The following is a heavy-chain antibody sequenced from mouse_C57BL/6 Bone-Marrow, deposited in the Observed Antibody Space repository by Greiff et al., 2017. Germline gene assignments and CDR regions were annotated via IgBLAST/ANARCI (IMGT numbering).Heavy chain of an antibody. J-gene: IGHJ1*03. Sequence: EVKLVESGEGLVKPGGSLKLSCAASGFTFSSYAMSWVRQTPEKRLEWVAYISSGGDYIYYADTVKGRFTITRDNARNTLYLQMSSLKSEDTAMYYCTREITTVVAPRYIDVWGTGTTVTVSS. CDR3: TREITTVVAPRYIDV. V-gene: IGHV5-9-1*02. CDR2: ISSGGDYI. D-gene: IGHD1-1*01. CDR1: GFTFSSYA.